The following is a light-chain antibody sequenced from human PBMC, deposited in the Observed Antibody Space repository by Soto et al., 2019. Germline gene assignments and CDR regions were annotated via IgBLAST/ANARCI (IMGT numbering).Light chain of an antibody. CDR2: GAS. V-gene: IGKV3-20*01. J-gene: IGKJ1*01. Sequence: EIVLTQSPATLSLSPGERVTLSCRASESVTDYLAWYQQKPGQAPRLLVYGASSRATGIPDRFSGSGSGTDFTLTISRLEPEDFAVYYCQQHGSSPWMFGQGTTGDIK. CDR1: ESVTDY. CDR3: QQHGSSPWM.